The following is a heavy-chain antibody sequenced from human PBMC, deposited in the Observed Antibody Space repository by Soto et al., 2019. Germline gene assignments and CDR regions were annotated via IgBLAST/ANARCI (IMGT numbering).Heavy chain of an antibody. CDR3: AKDCDSYGCFDY. Sequence: GGSLRLSCAASGFTFDDYAMHWVRQAPGKGLEWVSGISWNSGSIGYADSVKGRFTVSRDNAKNSLYLQMNSLRAEDTALYYCAKDCDSYGCFDYWGQGTLVTVSS. J-gene: IGHJ4*02. CDR1: GFTFDDYA. V-gene: IGHV3-9*01. CDR2: ISWNSGSI. D-gene: IGHD5-18*01.